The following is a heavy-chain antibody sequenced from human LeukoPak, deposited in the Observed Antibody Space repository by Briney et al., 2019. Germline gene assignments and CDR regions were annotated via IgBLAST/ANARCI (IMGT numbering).Heavy chain of an antibody. Sequence: ASVKVSCKASGYTFTSYGISWVRQATGQGLEWMGWISAYNGNTNYAQKLQGRVTMTTDTSTSTAYMELRSLRSDDTAVYYCARDPWHTTVGNWFDPWGQGTLVTVSS. CDR3: ARDPWHTTVGNWFDP. V-gene: IGHV1-18*01. J-gene: IGHJ5*02. CDR2: ISAYNGNT. CDR1: GYTFTSYG. D-gene: IGHD4-23*01.